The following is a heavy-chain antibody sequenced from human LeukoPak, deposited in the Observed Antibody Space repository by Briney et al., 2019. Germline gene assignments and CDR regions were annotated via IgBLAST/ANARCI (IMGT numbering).Heavy chain of an antibody. CDR1: GHTFTNYH. CDR2: VSTNDGNT. CDR3: TRAPPGMTMMTDY. D-gene: IGHD3-22*01. V-gene: IGHV1-18*01. J-gene: IGHJ4*02. Sequence: PGASVKVSCKASGHTFTNYHIAWVRQAPGQGLEWMGWVSTNDGNTVYAQRLQGRVTMTTDTSTSVAYMELRSLTSDDTAVYYCTRAPPGMTMMTDYWGQGTLVTVSS.